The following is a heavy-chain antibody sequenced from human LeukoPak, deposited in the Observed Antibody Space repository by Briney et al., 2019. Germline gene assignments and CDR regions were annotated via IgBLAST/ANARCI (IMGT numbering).Heavy chain of an antibody. V-gene: IGHV3-7*04. J-gene: IGHJ6*03. Sequence: PGGSLRLSCAASGFTFSSYWMSWVRQAPGKGLEWVANIKQDGSEKYYVDSVKGRFTISRDNAKNSLYLQMNSLRAEDTAVYYCARGLQLWATYYYYYMDVWGKGTTVTISS. CDR1: GFTFSSYW. CDR2: IKQDGSEK. CDR3: ARGLQLWATYYYYYMDV. D-gene: IGHD5-18*01.